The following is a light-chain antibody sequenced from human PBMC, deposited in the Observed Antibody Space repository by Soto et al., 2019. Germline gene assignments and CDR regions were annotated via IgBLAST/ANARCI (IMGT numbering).Light chain of an antibody. CDR3: QQGYSTPIT. CDR1: QSISSY. Sequence: DIQMTQSPSSLSASVGDRVTITCRASQSISSYLNWFQQKPGKAPKLLIYAASSLQSGVPSRFSGSGSGTDFTLTVSSLQPEDFVTYYCQQGYSTPITFGQGTRREI. CDR2: AAS. V-gene: IGKV1-39*01. J-gene: IGKJ5*01.